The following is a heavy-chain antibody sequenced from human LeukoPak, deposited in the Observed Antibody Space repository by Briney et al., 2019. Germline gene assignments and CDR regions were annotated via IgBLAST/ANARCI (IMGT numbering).Heavy chain of an antibody. CDR2: ISSSGSSI. V-gene: IGHV3-48*04. Sequence: GGSLRLSCAASGFTFSSYAMSWVRQAPGKGLEWVSYISSSGSSIYYADSVKGRFTISRDNAKNSLYLQMNSLRAEDTAVYYCARAKGSYSFDYWGQGTLVTVSS. CDR3: ARAKGSYSFDY. J-gene: IGHJ4*02. D-gene: IGHD3-10*01. CDR1: GFTFSSYA.